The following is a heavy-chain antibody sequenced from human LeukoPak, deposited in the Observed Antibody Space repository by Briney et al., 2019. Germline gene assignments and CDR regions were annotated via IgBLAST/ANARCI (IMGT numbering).Heavy chain of an antibody. V-gene: IGHV1-46*01. D-gene: IGHD3-10*01. J-gene: IGHJ4*02. CDR3: ARTGSGSYDY. CDR1: GYSFTSYY. CDR2: INPSGGST. Sequence: GESLKISCKGSGYSFTSYYMHWVRQAPGQGLEWMGIINPSGGSTSYAQKFQGRVTMTRDTSTSTAYMELSSLRSEDTAVYYCARTGSGSYDYWGQGTLVTVSS.